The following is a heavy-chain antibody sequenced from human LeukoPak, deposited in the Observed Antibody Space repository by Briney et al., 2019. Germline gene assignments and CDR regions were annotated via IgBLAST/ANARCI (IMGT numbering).Heavy chain of an antibody. CDR1: GGSISSYY. CDR2: IYYSGST. CDR3: ARGTLGIFVYYFDY. J-gene: IGHJ4*02. D-gene: IGHD3-9*01. Sequence: SETLSLTCTVSGGSISSYYWSWIRQPPGKGLEWIGYIYYSGSTNYNPSLKSRVTISVDTSKNQFSLKLSSVTAADTAVYYCARGTLGIFVYYFDYWGQGTLVTVSS. V-gene: IGHV4-59*01.